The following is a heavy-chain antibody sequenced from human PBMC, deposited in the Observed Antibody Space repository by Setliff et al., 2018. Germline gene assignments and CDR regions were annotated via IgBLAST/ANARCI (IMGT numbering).Heavy chain of an antibody. J-gene: IGHJ6*02. CDR3: ARLSWNGLRYYGLDV. CDR1: GDSFSDYY. D-gene: IGHD3-3*01. Sequence: PSETLSLTCVVYGDSFSDYYWSWIRQPPGKGLESIGYIQKSGGTNYNPALKSRVTISVDTSTNQFSLKLRSVTAADTAVYYCARLSWNGLRYYGLDVWGQGTTVTVSS. V-gene: IGHV4-59*01. CDR2: IQKSGGT.